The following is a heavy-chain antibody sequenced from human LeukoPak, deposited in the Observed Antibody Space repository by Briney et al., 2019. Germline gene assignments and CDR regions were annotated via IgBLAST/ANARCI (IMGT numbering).Heavy chain of an antibody. J-gene: IGHJ6*03. CDR2: INHSGST. Sequence: SETLSLTCAVYGGSFSGYYWSWIRQPPGKGLEWIGEINHSGSTNYNPSLKSRVTISVDTSKNQFSLKLSSVTAADTAVYYCARGPRLSYYDFWSGYNGAYYYYYMDDWGKGTTVTVSS. CDR3: ARGPRLSYYDFWSGYNGAYYYYYMDD. CDR1: GGSFSGYY. D-gene: IGHD3-3*01. V-gene: IGHV4-34*01.